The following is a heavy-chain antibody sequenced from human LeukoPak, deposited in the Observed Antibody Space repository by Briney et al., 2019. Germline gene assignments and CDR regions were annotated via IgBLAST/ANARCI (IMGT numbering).Heavy chain of an antibody. D-gene: IGHD3-9*01. J-gene: IGHJ4*02. Sequence: ASVKVSCKASGGTFSSYAISWVRQAPGQGLEWMGGIIPIFGTANYAQKFQGRVTITADESTSTAYMELSSLRSEDTAVYYCARESLGSVYYDILTGYSFDYGGQETLVTVSS. CDR2: IIPIFGTA. CDR3: ARESLGSVYYDILTGYSFDY. V-gene: IGHV1-69*13. CDR1: GGTFSSYA.